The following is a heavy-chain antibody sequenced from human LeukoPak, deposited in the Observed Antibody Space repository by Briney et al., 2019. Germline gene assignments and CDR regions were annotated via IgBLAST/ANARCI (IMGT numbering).Heavy chain of an antibody. CDR1: GGYISSYY. J-gene: IGHJ6*03. D-gene: IGHD2-2*01. CDR2: IYSSGST. CDR3: ATRYCSTTSCYGGDYYYYYMDV. V-gene: IGHV4-4*07. Sequence: SETLSLTCTVSGGYISSYYWNWIRQPAGKGLEWIGRIYSSGSTNYNPSLKSRVTMSVDTSKNQFSLKLSSVTAADTAVYYCATRYCSTTSCYGGDYYYYYMDVWGKGTTVTVSS.